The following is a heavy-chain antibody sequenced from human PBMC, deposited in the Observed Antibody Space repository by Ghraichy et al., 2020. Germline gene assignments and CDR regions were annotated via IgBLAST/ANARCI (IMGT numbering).Heavy chain of an antibody. D-gene: IGHD6-13*01. CDR2: MYYSGST. CDR1: GGSINSGGYF. J-gene: IGHJ4*02. V-gene: IGHV4-31*03. CDR3: MREGSSSGDY. Sequence: SETLSLTCTVSGGSINSGGYFWSWIRQHPGKGLEWIGYMYYSGSTYYNPSLKSRVIMSIDTSKNQLSLKLSSVTAADTAVYYCMREGSSSGDYWGQGTLVTVSS.